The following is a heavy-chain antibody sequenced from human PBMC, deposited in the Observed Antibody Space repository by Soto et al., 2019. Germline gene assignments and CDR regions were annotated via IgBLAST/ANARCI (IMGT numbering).Heavy chain of an antibody. D-gene: IGHD2-15*01. CDR1: GFSLSTSGVG. CDR3: AHRLCDTSCYWYVGFFAY. CDR2: IYWDDDK. V-gene: IGHV2-5*02. J-gene: IGHJ4*02. Sequence: QITLKESGPTLVKPTQTLTLTCTFSGFSLSTSGVGVGWIRQPPGKALECLALIYWDDDKRYSPSLKSRPSVTTATTQNQVVLTMTNTDPVDTGTYYCAHRLCDTSCYWYVGFFAYWGRGTLVTVSS.